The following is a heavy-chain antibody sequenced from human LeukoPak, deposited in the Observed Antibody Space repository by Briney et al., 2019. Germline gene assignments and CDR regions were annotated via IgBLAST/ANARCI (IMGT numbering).Heavy chain of an antibody. J-gene: IGHJ4*02. V-gene: IGHV3-23*01. CDR2: ISGTGDST. D-gene: IGHD6-19*01. CDR1: GFTFSSFA. Sequence: PGGSLRLSCVASGFTFSSFAMNWVRQAPGKGLEWVSTISGTGDSTNYADSVKGRFTISRDNSKNTLSLQLNSLRAEDTAVYYCAKDYSSGWYDYWGQGTLVTVSS. CDR3: AKDYSSGWYDY.